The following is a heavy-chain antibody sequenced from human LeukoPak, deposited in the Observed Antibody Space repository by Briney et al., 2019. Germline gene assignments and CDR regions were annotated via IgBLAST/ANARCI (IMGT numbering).Heavy chain of an antibody. CDR3: ARDGRIGSTS. Sequence: SETLSLTCAVYGGSFSGYYWSWIRQPPGKGLEWIGEINHSGSTNYNPSLKSRVTISLDTSKNQFSLKLSSVTAADTAVYYCARDGRIGSTSWGQGTLVTVSS. CDR1: GGSFSGYY. D-gene: IGHD2-2*01. J-gene: IGHJ4*02. CDR2: INHSGST. V-gene: IGHV4-34*01.